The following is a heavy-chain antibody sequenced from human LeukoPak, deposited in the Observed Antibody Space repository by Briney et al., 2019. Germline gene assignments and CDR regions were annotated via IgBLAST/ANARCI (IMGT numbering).Heavy chain of an antibody. Sequence: SQTLSLTCSVSGVSISGRGYWGWIRQRPGKGLGWIGYIDYSGKTYYKPSLQSRVIISADTSKNQFTLKVSSVTAADTAVYYCATGYGSGWFDAWGQGAVVTVSS. D-gene: IGHD3-9*01. CDR3: ATGYGSGWFDA. J-gene: IGHJ5*02. CDR1: GVSISGRGY. V-gene: IGHV4-31*03. CDR2: IDYSGKT.